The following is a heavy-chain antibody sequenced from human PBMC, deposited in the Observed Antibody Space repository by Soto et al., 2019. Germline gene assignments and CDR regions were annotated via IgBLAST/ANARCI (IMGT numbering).Heavy chain of an antibody. CDR2: ISYDGSNK. Sequence: GGSLRLSCAASGFTFSSYGMHWVRQAPGKGLEWVAVISYDGSNKYYADSVKGRFTISRDNSKNTLYLQMNSLRAEDTAVYYCAKDGIAVAGTWYYGMDVWGQGTTVTVSS. D-gene: IGHD6-19*01. V-gene: IGHV3-30*18. CDR1: GFTFSSYG. CDR3: AKDGIAVAGTWYYGMDV. J-gene: IGHJ6*02.